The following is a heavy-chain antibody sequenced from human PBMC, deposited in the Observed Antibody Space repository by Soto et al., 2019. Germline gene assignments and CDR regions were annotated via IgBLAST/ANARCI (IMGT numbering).Heavy chain of an antibody. Sequence: GGSLRLSCAASGYTFGTTDMSWVRQAPGEGLEWVSTIDGSGGITYYADSVKGRFTISRDNSRNTVYLQMNSLRGDDTALYYCVKNSGWFNTWGQGALVTVSS. CDR1: GYTFGTTD. CDR3: VKNSGWFNT. V-gene: IGHV3-23*01. D-gene: IGHD3-10*01. CDR2: IDGSGGIT. J-gene: IGHJ5*02.